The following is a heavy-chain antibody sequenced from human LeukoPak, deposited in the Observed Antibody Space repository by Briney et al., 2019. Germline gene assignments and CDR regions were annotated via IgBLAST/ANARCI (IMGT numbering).Heavy chain of an antibody. V-gene: IGHV4-4*07. D-gene: IGHD4-17*01. Sequence: RIYTSGSTNYNPSLKSRVTMSVDTSKNQFSLKLSSVTAADTAVYYCVRCRPAYGDGFDYWGQGTLVTVSS. J-gene: IGHJ4*02. CDR2: IYTSGST. CDR3: VRCRPAYGDGFDY.